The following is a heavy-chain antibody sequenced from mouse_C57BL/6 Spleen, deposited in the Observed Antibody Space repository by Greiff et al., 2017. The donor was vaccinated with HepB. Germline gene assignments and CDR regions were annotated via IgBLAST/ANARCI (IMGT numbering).Heavy chain of an antibody. Sequence: EVKLVESGGGLVKPGGSLKLSCAASGFTFSSYAMSWVRQTPEKRLEWVATISDGGSYTYYPDNVKGRFTISRGNAKNNLYLQMSHLKSEDTAMYYCARAYGNYDWYFDVWGTGTTVTVSS. J-gene: IGHJ1*03. CDR2: ISDGGSYT. D-gene: IGHD2-1*01. V-gene: IGHV5-4*03. CDR3: ARAYGNYDWYFDV. CDR1: GFTFSSYA.